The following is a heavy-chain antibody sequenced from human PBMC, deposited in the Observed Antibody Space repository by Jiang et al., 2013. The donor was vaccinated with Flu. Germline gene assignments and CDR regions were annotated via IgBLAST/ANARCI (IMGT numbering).Heavy chain of an antibody. J-gene: IGHJ4*02. V-gene: IGHV4-61*01. CDR1: GASVSSANNY. CDR2: FSSSGNT. D-gene: IGHD1-26*01. Sequence: GLVKPSETLSLTCTVSGASVSSANNYWTWVRQPPGKGLEWIGYFSSSGNTNYNPSLKSRVTISVDQSKNQFSLKLSSVTAADTAVYYCVRVSGTLAARLFDFWGQGTLVTVSS. CDR3: VRVSGTLAARLFDF.